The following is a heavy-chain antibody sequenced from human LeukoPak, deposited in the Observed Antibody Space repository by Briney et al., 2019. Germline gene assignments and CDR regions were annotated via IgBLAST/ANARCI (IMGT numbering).Heavy chain of an antibody. D-gene: IGHD3-22*01. CDR2: INHSGST. V-gene: IGHV4-34*01. J-gene: IGHJ6*02. CDR1: GGSFSGYY. CDR3: AGSTYYYDSSGYYYPLYGMDV. Sequence: SETLSLTCAVYGGSFSGYYWSWIRQPPGKGLEWIGEINHSGSTNYNPSLKSRVTISVDTSKNQFSLKLSSVTAADTAVYYCAGSTYYYDSSGYYYPLYGMDVWGQGTTVTVSS.